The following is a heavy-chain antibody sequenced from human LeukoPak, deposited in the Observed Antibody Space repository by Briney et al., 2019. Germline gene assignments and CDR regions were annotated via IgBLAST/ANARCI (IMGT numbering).Heavy chain of an antibody. CDR3: ANYGSAYYFDY. D-gene: IGHD3-10*01. J-gene: IGHJ4*02. CDR2: IGYDGNKK. CDR1: GFIFSSYG. Sequence: GGSLRLSCAASGFIFSSYGMHWVRQAPGKGLQWVAVIGYDGNKKYYADSVKGRFTISRDNSKNTLYLQMNSLRAEDTAVYYCANYGSAYYFDYWGQGTLVTVSS. V-gene: IGHV3-30*18.